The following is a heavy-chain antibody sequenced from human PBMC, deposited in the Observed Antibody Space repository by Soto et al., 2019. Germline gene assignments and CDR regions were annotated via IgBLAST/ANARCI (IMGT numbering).Heavy chain of an antibody. CDR1: GFTFRSYW. CDR2: INLDGSEK. J-gene: IGHJ1*01. D-gene: IGHD1-1*01. CDR3: AKGAMAGNEVPGE. Sequence: EGQLVESGGGLVQPGGSLRLSCQVSGFTFRSYWMTWVRRAPGKGLEWVANINLDGSEKYYVDAVKGRFTISRGNAKKSLQLALRDLRANDTVVYYCAKGAMAGNEVPGEWGQGTLVTVSS. V-gene: IGHV3-7*05.